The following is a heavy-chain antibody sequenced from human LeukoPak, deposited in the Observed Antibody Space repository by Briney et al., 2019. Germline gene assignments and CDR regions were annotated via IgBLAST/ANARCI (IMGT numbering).Heavy chain of an antibody. Sequence: SETLSLTCTVSGGSISSDGYYWSWIRQHPGKGLEWIGYIYYSGSTYYNPSLKSRVTISVDTSKNQFSLKLSSVTAADTAVYYCARLNSYSYGPRPYYFDYWGQGTLVTVSS. V-gene: IGHV4-31*03. D-gene: IGHD5-18*01. J-gene: IGHJ4*02. CDR1: GGSISSDGYY. CDR3: ARLNSYSYGPRPYYFDY. CDR2: IYYSGST.